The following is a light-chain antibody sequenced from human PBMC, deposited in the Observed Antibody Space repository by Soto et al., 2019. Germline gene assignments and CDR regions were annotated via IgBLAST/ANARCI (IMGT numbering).Light chain of an antibody. CDR1: QSVTTY. J-gene: IGKJ1*01. V-gene: IGKV3-20*01. CDR3: QQYGGSPQT. Sequence: EIVLTQSPGTLYLSPGERATLSCRASQSVTTYLAWYQQKPGQAPRLLIYVASSRATGIPDRVSGSGSGTDFPLTISRLEPEDFAVYYCQQYGGSPQTFGQGPKVEIK. CDR2: VAS.